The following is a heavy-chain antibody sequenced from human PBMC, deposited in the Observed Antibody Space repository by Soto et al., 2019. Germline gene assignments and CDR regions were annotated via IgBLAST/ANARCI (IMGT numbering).Heavy chain of an antibody. J-gene: IGHJ4*02. CDR2: VKSKSDGATT. V-gene: IGHV3-15*01. CDR1: GFTFSNVW. D-gene: IGHD1-26*01. CDR3: TTAAGGMWGADY. Sequence: LRLSCAASGFTFSNVWMSWVRQAPGKGLEWVGRVKSKSDGATTDYAAPVKGRFTVSRDDSQNTLSLQMDSLKIEDTAVYFCTTAAGGMWGADYWGQGTPVTVSS.